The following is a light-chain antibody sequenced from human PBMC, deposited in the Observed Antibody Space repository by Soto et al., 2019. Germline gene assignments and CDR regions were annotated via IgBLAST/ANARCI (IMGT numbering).Light chain of an antibody. CDR2: EDY. V-gene: IGLV2-8*01. Sequence: QSVLTQPPSASGSPGQSATISCTGAASDIGAYNFVSWYQQYPGKAPKLMIYEDYKRPSGVPDRFSGSKSGNTASLTVSGLQPEYEADYYSTSFAGSDKLIFGGGTKLTVL. J-gene: IGLJ2*01. CDR1: ASDIGAYNF. CDR3: TSFAGSDKLI.